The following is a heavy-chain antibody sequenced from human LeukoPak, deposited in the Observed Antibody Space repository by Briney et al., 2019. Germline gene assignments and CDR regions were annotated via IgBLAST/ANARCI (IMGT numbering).Heavy chain of an antibody. CDR1: GFTFSGSA. D-gene: IGHD1-26*01. CDR2: IDKKDKGYATAT. V-gene: IGHV3-73*01. CDR3: TRDSGTYNWFDP. Sequence: GRSLRLSCAASGFTFSGSAIHWVRQSSGKGLEWVGQIDKKDKGYATATAYAASVKGRSTISRDDSINTAYLQMKSLKTEDTALYYCTRDSGTYNWFDPWGQGTLVTVSS. J-gene: IGHJ5*02.